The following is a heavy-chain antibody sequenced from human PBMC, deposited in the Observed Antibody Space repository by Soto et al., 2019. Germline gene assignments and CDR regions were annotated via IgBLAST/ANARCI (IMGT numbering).Heavy chain of an antibody. J-gene: IGHJ6*02. V-gene: IGHV4-30-4*01. Sequence: SETLSLTCTVSGGSISSGDYYWSWIRQPPGKGLERIGYIYYSGSTYYNPSLKSRVTISVDTSKNQLSLKLSSVTAADTAVYYCARYSYGWGDGMDVWGQGTTVTVSS. D-gene: IGHD5-18*01. CDR3: ARYSYGWGDGMDV. CDR2: IYYSGST. CDR1: GGSISSGDYY.